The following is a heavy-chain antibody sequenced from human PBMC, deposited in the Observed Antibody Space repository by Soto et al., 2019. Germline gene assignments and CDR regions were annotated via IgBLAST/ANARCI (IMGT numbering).Heavy chain of an antibody. CDR1: GFSFSNYW. CDR3: ATDILDY. J-gene: IGHJ4*02. Sequence: VQLVESGGDLVQPGGSLRLSCVASGFSFSNYWMSWVRQAPGKGLEWVAHINQNGSEKYYVDSVEGRFTISRDNAKESLDLHMSTLRAEDTAVYYCATDILDYWGQGTLVTVSS. V-gene: IGHV3-7*05. CDR2: INQNGSEK.